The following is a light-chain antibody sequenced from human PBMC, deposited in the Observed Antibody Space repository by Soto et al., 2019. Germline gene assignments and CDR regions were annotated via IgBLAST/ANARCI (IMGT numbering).Light chain of an antibody. CDR2: AAS. V-gene: IGKV1-39*01. CDR1: QSISRY. CDR3: QQTYSSLFT. Sequence: DIQMTQSPSSLSASVGDRVTITCRASQSISRYLNWYQQKPGKAPKRLMYAASSLESGVPSRFSGSRSGTDFTLPISSLQPDDFATYYCQQTYSSLFTFGGGTKVEI. J-gene: IGKJ4*01.